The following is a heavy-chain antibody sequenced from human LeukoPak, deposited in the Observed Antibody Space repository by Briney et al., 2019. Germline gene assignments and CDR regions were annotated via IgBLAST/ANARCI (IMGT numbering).Heavy chain of an antibody. CDR2: ISGYTGNT. CDR3: VRDLNSAARSFFDY. J-gene: IGHJ4*02. CDR1: GYTFISFG. Sequence: ASVKVSCKAFGYTFISFGISWVRQAPGQGPEWMGWISGYTGNTDYAQKFQGRVTMTTDTSTSTVYMDLRSLRSDDTAVYYWVRDLNSAARSFFDYWGLGTQVTVSS. D-gene: IGHD6-6*01. V-gene: IGHV1-18*01.